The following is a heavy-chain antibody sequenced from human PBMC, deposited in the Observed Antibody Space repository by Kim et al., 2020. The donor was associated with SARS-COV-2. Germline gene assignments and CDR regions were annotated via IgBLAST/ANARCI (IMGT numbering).Heavy chain of an antibody. CDR3: ARERGLVVPAAYGEFQH. Sequence: ASVKVSCKASGYTFTSYAMHWVRQAPGQRLEWMGWINAGNGNTKYSQKFQGRVTITRDTSASTAYMELSSLRSEDTAVYYCARERGLVVPAAYGEFQHWGQGTLVTVSS. V-gene: IGHV1-3*01. CDR2: INAGNGNT. D-gene: IGHD2-2*01. J-gene: IGHJ1*01. CDR1: GYTFTSYA.